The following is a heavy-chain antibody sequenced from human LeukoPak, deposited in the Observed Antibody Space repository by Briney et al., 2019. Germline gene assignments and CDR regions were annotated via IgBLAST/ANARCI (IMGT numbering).Heavy chain of an antibody. J-gene: IGHJ6*02. CDR2: IYDSGRT. V-gene: IGHV4-59*11. CDR3: ARNPRVSGSPTVGGYYGMDV. Sequence: SETLSLTCTVSGGSISRHYWSWLRQPPGEGREGLGCIYDSGRTSYNPSLKSRVTISVNKSKNQFSLKLSSVTAADTAVYYCARNPRVSGSPTVGGYYGMDVWGQGTTVTVSS. CDR1: GGSISRHY. D-gene: IGHD1-26*01.